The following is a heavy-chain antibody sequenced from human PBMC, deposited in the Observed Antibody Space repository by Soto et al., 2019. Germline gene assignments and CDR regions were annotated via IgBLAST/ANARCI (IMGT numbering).Heavy chain of an antibody. CDR3: AKEETVISHYYYYYGMDV. D-gene: IGHD4-4*01. CDR1: GFTFSSYA. J-gene: IGHJ6*02. Sequence: GGSLRLSCAASGFTFSSYAMNWVRQAPGKGLEWASVISGTGGITYHADSVKGRFTISRDNSKNTLYLQMDSLRAEDTAVYFCAKEETVISHYYYYYGMDVWGQGTTVTVSS. V-gene: IGHV3-23*01. CDR2: ISGTGGIT.